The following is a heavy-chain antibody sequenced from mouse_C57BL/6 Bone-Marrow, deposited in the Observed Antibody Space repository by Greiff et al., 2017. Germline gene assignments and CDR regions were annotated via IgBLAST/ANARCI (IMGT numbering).Heavy chain of an antibody. CDR2: IWGVGST. V-gene: IGHV2-6*01. Sequence: VNVVESGPGLVAPSQSLSITCTVSGFSLTSYGVDWVRQSPGKGLEWLGVIWGVGSTNYNSALKSRLSISKDNSKSQVFLKMNSLQTDDTAMYYCASLLTGKGAYWGQGTLVTVSA. J-gene: IGHJ3*01. CDR1: GFSLTSYG. CDR3: ASLLTGKGAY. D-gene: IGHD4-1*01.